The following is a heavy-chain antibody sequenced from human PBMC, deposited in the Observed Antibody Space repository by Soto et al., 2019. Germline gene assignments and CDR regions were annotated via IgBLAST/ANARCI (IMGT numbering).Heavy chain of an antibody. CDR1: GFPFSSYA. V-gene: IGHV3-23*01. Sequence: EEQLLESGGGLVQPGGSLRLSCAASGFPFSSYAMSWVRQAPGKGLEWVSLISGPASTTYYADSVKGRFTISRDNSKNTLNLQMNSRRAEDTAIYFCAKGFYAGRSNWFESWGQGALVTVSS. CDR3: AKGFYAGRSNWFES. D-gene: IGHD2-15*01. CDR2: ISGPASTT. J-gene: IGHJ5*01.